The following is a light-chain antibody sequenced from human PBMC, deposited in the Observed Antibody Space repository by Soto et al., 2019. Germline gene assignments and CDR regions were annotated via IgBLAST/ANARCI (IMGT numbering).Light chain of an antibody. J-gene: IGKJ2*01. V-gene: IGKV1-12*02. CDR2: GAS. CDR1: QGIRSW. Sequence: DIQMTQSPSSVSASVGDRITITCRASQGIRSWLAWYQQKPGKAPKLLIYGASTLHIGVPSRFXGSGSGTDFTLTISSLQPQDIATYYCQQASGFPLYTFGQGTKVEIK. CDR3: QQASGFPLYT.